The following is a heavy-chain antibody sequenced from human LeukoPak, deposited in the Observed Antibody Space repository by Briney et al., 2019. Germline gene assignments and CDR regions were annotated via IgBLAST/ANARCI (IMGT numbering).Heavy chain of an antibody. CDR3: ARGRELWFSELWSVDP. Sequence: SETLSLTCAVYGGSFSGYYWSWIRQPPGKGLEWIAEINHSGSTNYNPSLKSRVTISVDTSKNQFSLKLSSVTAADTAVYYCARGRELWFSELWSVDPWGQGTLVAVSS. CDR2: INHSGST. CDR1: GGSFSGYY. D-gene: IGHD3-10*01. J-gene: IGHJ5*02. V-gene: IGHV4-34*01.